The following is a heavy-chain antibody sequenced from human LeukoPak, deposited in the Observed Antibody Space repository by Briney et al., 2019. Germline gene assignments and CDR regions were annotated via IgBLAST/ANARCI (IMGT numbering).Heavy chain of an antibody. D-gene: IGHD3-3*01. J-gene: IGHJ4*02. CDR3: ASRSSVWSGYQDTLYYFDS. CDR1: GGSISSYY. V-gene: IGHV4-59*01. CDR2: IYYSGST. Sequence: SETLSLTCTVSGGSISSYYWSWIRQPPGKRLEWIGHIYYSGSTNYNPSPKSRVTISVDTSKNQFSLKLSSVTAADTAVYYCASRSSVWSGYQDTLYYFDSWGQGTLVTVSS.